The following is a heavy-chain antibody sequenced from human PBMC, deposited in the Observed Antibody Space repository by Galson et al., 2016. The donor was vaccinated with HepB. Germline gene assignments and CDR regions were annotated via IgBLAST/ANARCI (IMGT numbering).Heavy chain of an antibody. CDR1: GFTIDSDY. D-gene: IGHD3-10*01. V-gene: IGHV3-53*01. J-gene: IGHJ5*02. CDR2: IYSGGRT. CDR3: ARGPTVSFYGGPTWFDP. Sequence: SLRLSCAVSGFTIDSDYMNWVRQAPGKGLEWISVIYSGGRTSYADSVKGRITTFRDRSKTTLYLQMNSLRAEDTAVYYCARGPTVSFYGGPTWFDPWGQGTVVTVSS.